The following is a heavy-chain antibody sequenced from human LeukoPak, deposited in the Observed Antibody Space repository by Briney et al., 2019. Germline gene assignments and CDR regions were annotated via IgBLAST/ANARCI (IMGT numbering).Heavy chain of an antibody. D-gene: IGHD2-8*01. CDR1: GGAITNYY. J-gene: IGHJ3*02. CDR3: AREWSAFDI. Sequence: SETLSLTCGVSGGAITNYYWNWIRQPPGKGLEWIGYIYSSGATNYNPSLKSRVTLSIDTSKNQFSLKLSSVIAADTAVYYCAREWSAFDIWGQGTMVIVSS. CDR2: IYSSGAT. V-gene: IGHV4-4*08.